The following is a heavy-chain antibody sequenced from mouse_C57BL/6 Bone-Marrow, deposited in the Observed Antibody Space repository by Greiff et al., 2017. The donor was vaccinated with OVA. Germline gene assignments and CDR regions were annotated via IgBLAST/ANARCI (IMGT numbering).Heavy chain of an antibody. CDR3: AGQLRLPHYYAMDY. Sequence: VQLQQSGPELVKPGASVKISCKASGYSFTDYNMNWVKQSNGKSLEWIGVINPNYGTTSYNQKFKGKATLTVDQSSSTAYMQLNSLTSEDSAVYYCAGQLRLPHYYAMDYWGQGTSVTVSS. J-gene: IGHJ4*01. D-gene: IGHD3-2*02. CDR1: GYSFTDYN. V-gene: IGHV1-39*01. CDR2: INPNYGTT.